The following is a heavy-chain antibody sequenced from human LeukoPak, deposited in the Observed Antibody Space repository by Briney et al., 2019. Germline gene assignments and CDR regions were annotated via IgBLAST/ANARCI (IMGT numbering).Heavy chain of an antibody. D-gene: IGHD5-24*01. V-gene: IGHV1-2*02. CDR1: GYTFTAYY. CDR3: ARDRTGDGYNYFDY. J-gene: IGHJ4*02. Sequence: ASVKVSCKASGYTFTAYYMHWVRQAPGQGLEWMGWINPNSSGTNYAQKFQGRVTMTRDTSISTAYMELSRLRSDDTAIYYCARDRTGDGYNYFDYWGQGTLVTVSS. CDR2: INPNSSGT.